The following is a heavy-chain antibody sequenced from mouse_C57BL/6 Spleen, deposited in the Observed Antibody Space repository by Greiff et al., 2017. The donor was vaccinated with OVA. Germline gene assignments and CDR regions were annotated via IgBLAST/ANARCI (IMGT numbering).Heavy chain of an antibody. CDR1: GYSITSGYY. Sequence: EVKLQESGPGLVKPSQSLSLTCSVTGYSITSGYYWNWIRQFPGNKLEWMGYISYDGSNNYNPSLKNRISITRDTSKNQFFLKLNSVTTEDTATYYCARDEDYIDYWGQGTTLTVSS. V-gene: IGHV3-6*01. CDR2: ISYDGSN. CDR3: ARDEDYIDY. J-gene: IGHJ2*01. D-gene: IGHD2-12*01.